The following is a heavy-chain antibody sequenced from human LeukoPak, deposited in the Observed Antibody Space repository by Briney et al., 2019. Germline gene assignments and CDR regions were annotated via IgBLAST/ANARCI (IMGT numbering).Heavy chain of an antibody. Sequence: ASVKVSCKASGGTFSSYAISWVRQAPGQGREWMGWINPNTGDPTYAQGFTGRFVFSLDTSVSTAYLQISSLEAEDTAVYFCARAYQPLGGLSFPDQWGQGTLVTVSS. J-gene: IGHJ5*02. CDR2: INPNTGDP. V-gene: IGHV7-4-1*02. CDR1: GGTFSSYA. CDR3: ARAYQPLGGLSFPDQ. D-gene: IGHD3-16*02.